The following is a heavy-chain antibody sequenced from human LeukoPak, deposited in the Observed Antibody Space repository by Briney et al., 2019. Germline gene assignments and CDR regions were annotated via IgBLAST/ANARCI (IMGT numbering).Heavy chain of an antibody. CDR3: ARVPVDDSSSYLYFYYYGMDV. D-gene: IGHD3-22*01. V-gene: IGHV4-34*01. CDR1: GGXFSGYC. Sequence: SETLSLTCAVYGGXFSGYCCSWIRQPPGKGLEWIGEINHSGSINYSPSLKSRVTISVDTSKNQFSLKLSSVTAADTAVYYCARVPVDDSSSYLYFYYYGMDVWGQGTTVTVSS. CDR2: INHSGSI. J-gene: IGHJ6*02.